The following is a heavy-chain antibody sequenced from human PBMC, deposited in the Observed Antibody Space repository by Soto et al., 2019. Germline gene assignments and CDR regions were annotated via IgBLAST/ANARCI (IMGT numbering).Heavy chain of an antibody. D-gene: IGHD6-13*01. CDR1: GFTFSRCD. CDR2: ISSSASYM. V-gene: IGHV3-21*04. J-gene: IGHJ4*02. CDR3: AKDKNLGIAADGSYY. Sequence: LRLSCATSGFTFSRCDMNWVRQAPGKGLEWVSFISSSASYMYYADSVKGRFTISRDNSKKSLYLQMNSLRAEDTAVYYCAKDKNLGIAADGSYYWGQGTLGTLS.